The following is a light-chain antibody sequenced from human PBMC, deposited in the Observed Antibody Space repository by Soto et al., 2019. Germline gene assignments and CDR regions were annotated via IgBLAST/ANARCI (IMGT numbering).Light chain of an antibody. CDR1: QSVSSSY. Sequence: EIVLTQVRGTLSLSPVEIPTLSRSASQSVSSSYLAWYQQKPGQAPRLLIYGASSRATGIPDRFSGSGSGTDFTLTISRLEPEDFAVYYCQQYGSSPRTFGQGTKVDIK. J-gene: IGKJ1*01. V-gene: IGKV3-20*01. CDR3: QQYGSSPRT. CDR2: GAS.